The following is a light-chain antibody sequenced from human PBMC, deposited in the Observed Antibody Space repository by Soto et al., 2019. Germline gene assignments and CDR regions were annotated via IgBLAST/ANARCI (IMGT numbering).Light chain of an antibody. CDR3: AACDDILKAYV. CDR2: SNY. J-gene: IGLJ1*01. V-gene: IGLV1-44*01. Sequence: QSVLTQPPSASGTPGQRVTISCSGSSSNIESNTVTWYQQLPGTAPKLVIYSNYDRPSGVPDRFSGSTSGTSASLVIRGLQSEAEADYYCAACDDILKAYVFGGGTKGTI. CDR1: SSNIESNT.